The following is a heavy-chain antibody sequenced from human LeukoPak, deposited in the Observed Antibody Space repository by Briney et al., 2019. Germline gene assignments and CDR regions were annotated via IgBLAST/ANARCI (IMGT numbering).Heavy chain of an antibody. CDR2: IYHSGST. CDR3: ARAGYIAAAGSYYFDY. Sequence: SGTLSLTCAVSGGSISSSNWWSWVRQPPGKGLEWIGEIYHSGSTNYNPSLKSRVTISVDKSKNQFSLKLSSVTAADTAVYYCARAGYIAAAGSYYFDYWGQGTLVTVSS. CDR1: GGSISSSNW. V-gene: IGHV4-4*02. D-gene: IGHD6-13*01. J-gene: IGHJ4*02.